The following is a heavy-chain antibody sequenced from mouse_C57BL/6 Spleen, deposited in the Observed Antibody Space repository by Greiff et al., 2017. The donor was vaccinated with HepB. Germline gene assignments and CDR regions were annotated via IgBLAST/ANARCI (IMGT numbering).Heavy chain of an antibody. V-gene: IGHV5-4*03. CDR3: ARSEGQGYFDV. CDR2: ISDGGSYT. J-gene: IGHJ1*03. D-gene: IGHD3-3*01. Sequence: EVKLVESGGGLVKPGGSLKLSCAASGFTFSSYAMSWVRQTPEKRLEWVATISDGGSYTYYPDNVKGQFTISRDNAKNNLYLQMSHLKSEDTAMYYCARSEGQGYFDVWGTGTTVTVSS. CDR1: GFTFSSYA.